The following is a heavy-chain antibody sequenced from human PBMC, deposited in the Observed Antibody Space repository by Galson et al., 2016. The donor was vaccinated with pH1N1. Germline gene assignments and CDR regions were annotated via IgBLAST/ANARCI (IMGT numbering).Heavy chain of an antibody. V-gene: IGHV4-30-4*01. Sequence: TLSLTCTVSGGSISSGDYYWSWIRQPPGKGLEWIGYIYYSGSTYYNPSLKSRVTISVDTSKNQFSLKLSSVTAADTAVYYCARGAYGDYVGFFDYWGQGTLVTVSS. D-gene: IGHD4-17*01. CDR1: GGSISSGDYY. J-gene: IGHJ4*02. CDR2: IYYSGST. CDR3: ARGAYGDYVGFFDY.